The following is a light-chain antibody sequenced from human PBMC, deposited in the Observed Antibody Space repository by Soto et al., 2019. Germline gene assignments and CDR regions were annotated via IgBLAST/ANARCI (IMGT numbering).Light chain of an antibody. Sequence: QSVLTQPPSASGTPGQRVTISCSGSSSNIGSNTVNWYQQLPGTAPKLLIYSNNHRPSGVPDRLSGSKSGASASPAISWLQSEDEADDYCAAWDASLNGPVFGGGTKLTVL. CDR1: SSNIGSNT. J-gene: IGLJ2*01. CDR2: SNN. V-gene: IGLV1-44*01. CDR3: AAWDASLNGPV.